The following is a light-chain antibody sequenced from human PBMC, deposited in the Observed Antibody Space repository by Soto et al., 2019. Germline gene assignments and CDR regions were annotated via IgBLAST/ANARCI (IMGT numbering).Light chain of an antibody. J-gene: IGLJ3*02. CDR1: SSDVGAYKY. V-gene: IGLV2-11*01. CDR3: CSYAGSYTGV. CDR2: DVS. Sequence: QSALTQPRSVSGSPGQSLTISCTGTSSDVGAYKYVSWYQQHPGKAPKLMIYDVSKRPSGVPDRFSGSKSGNTASLTISGLQADDEADYYYCSYAGSYTGVFGGGTKLTVL.